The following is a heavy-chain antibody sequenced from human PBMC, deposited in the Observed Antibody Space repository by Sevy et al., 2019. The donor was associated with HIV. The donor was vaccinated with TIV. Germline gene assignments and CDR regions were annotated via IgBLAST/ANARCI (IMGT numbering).Heavy chain of an antibody. D-gene: IGHD4-17*01. CDR1: GYTFTSYG. Sequence: ASVKVSCKASGYTFTSYGISWVRQAPGQGLEWMGWISAYNGNTNYAQKLQGRVTMTTDTSTSTAYMELRSLRSDDTAVYYCARDGEYGDYAWGSYGMDVWGQGTTVTVSS. J-gene: IGHJ6*02. CDR2: ISAYNGNT. V-gene: IGHV1-18*01. CDR3: ARDGEYGDYAWGSYGMDV.